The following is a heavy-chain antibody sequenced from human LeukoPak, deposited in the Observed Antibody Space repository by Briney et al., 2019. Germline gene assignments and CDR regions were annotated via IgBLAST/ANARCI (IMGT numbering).Heavy chain of an antibody. Sequence: GGSLRLSCAASGFTFSSYWTHWVRQAPGKGLVWVSRINSDGSSTSYADSVKGRFTISRDNAKNTLYLQVNSLRAEDTAVYYCATGERHGFDIWGQGTMVTVSS. CDR2: INSDGSST. CDR3: ATGERHGFDI. CDR1: GFTFSSYW. V-gene: IGHV3-74*01. J-gene: IGHJ3*02.